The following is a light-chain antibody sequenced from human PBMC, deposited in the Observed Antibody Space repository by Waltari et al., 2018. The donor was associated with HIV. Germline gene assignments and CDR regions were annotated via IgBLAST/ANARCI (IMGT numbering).Light chain of an antibody. Sequence: QSVLTQPPSVSGAPGQNVTVSCTGSSSNTGTNYDVHWYQFLPGEVPKLLIYGNTIRPAGVPGRFSGSSSGTSASLAITGLQPADEADYYCQSYDNTVNGWVFGGGTRVTV. CDR2: GNT. V-gene: IGLV1-40*01. J-gene: IGLJ3*02. CDR3: QSYDNTVNGWV. CDR1: SSNTGTNYD.